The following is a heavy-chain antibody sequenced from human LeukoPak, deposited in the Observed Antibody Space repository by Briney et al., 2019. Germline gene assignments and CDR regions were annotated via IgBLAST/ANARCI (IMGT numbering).Heavy chain of an antibody. CDR2: ISAYNGNT. CDR1: GYTFTSYG. Sequence: GASVKVSCKASGYTFTSYGISWVRQAPGQGLEWMGWISAYNGNTNYAQKLQGRVTMTTDTSMSTAYMELRSLRSDDTAVYYCARVKGDYYDSSGYYYEDGYWGQGTLVTVSS. CDR3: ARVKGDYYDSSGYYYEDGY. J-gene: IGHJ4*02. D-gene: IGHD3-22*01. V-gene: IGHV1-18*01.